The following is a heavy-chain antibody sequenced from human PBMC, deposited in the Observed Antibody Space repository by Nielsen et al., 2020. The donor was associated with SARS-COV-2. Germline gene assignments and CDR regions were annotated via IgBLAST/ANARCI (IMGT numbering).Heavy chain of an antibody. CDR2: INNDGSVT. Sequence: GESLKISCAASGFTFSTYWMHWVRQAPGKGLVWVARINNDGSVTNYGDSVTGRFAISRDNAKNALYLQMSSLRAEDTAEYYCANPWGSGWFYFDNWGQGTLVTVSA. CDR3: ANPWGSGWFYFDN. V-gene: IGHV3-74*01. J-gene: IGHJ4*02. D-gene: IGHD6-19*01. CDR1: GFTFSTYW.